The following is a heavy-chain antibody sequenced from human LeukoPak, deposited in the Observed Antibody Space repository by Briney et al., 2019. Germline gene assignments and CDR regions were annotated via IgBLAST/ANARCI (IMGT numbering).Heavy chain of an antibody. V-gene: IGHV3-11*04. CDR3: AGDASFWTSPRYYKDV. CDR2: ISSSGSTI. Sequence: PGGSLRLSCAASGFTFSEYYMRWIRQAPGKGLEWVSYISSSGSTIYYADSVKGRFTISRDNAKNSLYLQMNSLRAEDTAVYYRAGDASFWTSPRYYKDVWGKGTTVTVSS. CDR1: GFTFSEYY. D-gene: IGHD3/OR15-3a*01. J-gene: IGHJ6*03.